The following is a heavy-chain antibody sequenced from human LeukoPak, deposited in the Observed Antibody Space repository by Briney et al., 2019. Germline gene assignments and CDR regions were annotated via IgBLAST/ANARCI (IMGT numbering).Heavy chain of an antibody. V-gene: IGHV3-66*01. CDR3: ARDGGPYYDFGSSIDY. CDR1: GFTVSSNY. Sequence: GGSLRLSCAASGFTVSSNYMSWVRQAPGKGLEWVSVIYSGGSTYYADSVKGRFTISRDNSKNTLYLQMNSLRAEDTAVYYCARDGGPYYDFGSSIDYWGQGTLVTVSS. D-gene: IGHD3-22*01. CDR2: IYSGGST. J-gene: IGHJ4*02.